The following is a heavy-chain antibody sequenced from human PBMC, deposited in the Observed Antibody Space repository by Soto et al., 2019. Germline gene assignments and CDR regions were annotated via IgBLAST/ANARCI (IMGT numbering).Heavy chain of an antibody. J-gene: IGHJ5*02. CDR2: IYPGDSDT. CDR3: ARRDCSSTSCYSWFDP. V-gene: IGHV5-51*01. D-gene: IGHD2-2*02. Sequence: GESLKISCKGSGYSFTSYWIGWVRQMPGKGLEWMGIIYPGDSDTRYSPSFQGQVTISADKSISTAYLQWSSLKASDTAMYYCARRDCSSTSCYSWFDPWGQGTLVTVS. CDR1: GYSFTSYW.